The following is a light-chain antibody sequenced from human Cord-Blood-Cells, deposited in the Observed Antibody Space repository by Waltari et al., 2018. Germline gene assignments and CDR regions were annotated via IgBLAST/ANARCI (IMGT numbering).Light chain of an antibody. CDR1: SSDVGGYNY. V-gene: IGLV2-8*01. J-gene: IGLJ2*01. CDR2: EVS. CDR3: SSYAGSNNLV. Sequence: QSALTQPPSASGSPGRSVTISCTGTSSDVGGYNYVSWYQQHPGKAPKLMIYEVSKRPSGDPDRFSGSKSGNTASLTVSGLQAEDEADYYCSSYAGSNNLVFGRGTKLTVL.